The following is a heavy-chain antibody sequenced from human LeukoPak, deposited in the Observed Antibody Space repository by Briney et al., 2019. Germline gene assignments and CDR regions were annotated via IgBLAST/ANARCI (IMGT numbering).Heavy chain of an antibody. D-gene: IGHD3-10*01. J-gene: IGHJ4*02. V-gene: IGHV3-30*02. CDR1: GFTFSTYN. CDR2: IRYDGSDD. Sequence: GGSLRLSCAASGFTFSTYNMHWVRQAPGKGLEWVAFIRYDGSDDDYTDSVKGRFTISRDNSKNTLYLQMNSLRAEDTAVYYCAKDGPYYYGSGSIDYWGQGTLVTVSS. CDR3: AKDGPYYYGSGSIDY.